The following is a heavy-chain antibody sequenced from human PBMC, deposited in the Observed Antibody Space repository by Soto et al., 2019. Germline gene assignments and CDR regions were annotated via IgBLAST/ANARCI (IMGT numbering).Heavy chain of an antibody. CDR3: ARDWNTYYYGSGSYYDY. CDR2: INPSGGST. D-gene: IGHD3-10*01. Sequence: QVQLVQSGAEVKKPGASVKVSCKASGYTFTSYYMHWVRQAPGQGLEWMGIINPSGGSTSYAQKFQGRVTMTRDTSTSTVYMELSSLRSEDTAVYYCARDWNTYYYGSGSYYDYWGQGTLVTVSS. V-gene: IGHV1-46*01. J-gene: IGHJ4*02. CDR1: GYTFTSYY.